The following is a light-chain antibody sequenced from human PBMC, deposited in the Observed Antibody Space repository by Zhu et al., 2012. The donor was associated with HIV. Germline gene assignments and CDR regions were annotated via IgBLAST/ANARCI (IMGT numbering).Light chain of an antibody. CDR3: QQSYSAPLT. V-gene: IGKV1-39*01. Sequence: DIQMTQSPSSLSASVGDRATISCRASQSIRGYLNWYQQKPGKAPELLIYAASNLQSGVPSRFSGSASGTDFSLTISGLQPDDFATYFCQQSYSAPLTFGGGTRVEIK. J-gene: IGKJ4*01. CDR1: QSIRGY. CDR2: AAS.